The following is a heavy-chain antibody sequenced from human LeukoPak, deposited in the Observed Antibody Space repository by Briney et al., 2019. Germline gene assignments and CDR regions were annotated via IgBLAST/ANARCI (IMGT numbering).Heavy chain of an antibody. Sequence: SETLSLTCTVSGGSISSGDYYWSWIRQPPGKGLEWIGYIYYIGNTNYNPSLKSRVTISVDTSKNQFSLRMSSVTTMDTAVYYCARTDYYGSGSFYDNWFDPWGQGTLVTVSS. D-gene: IGHD3-10*01. CDR3: ARTDYYGSGSFYDNWFDP. CDR1: GGSISSGDYY. J-gene: IGHJ5*02. CDR2: IYYIGNT. V-gene: IGHV4-61*08.